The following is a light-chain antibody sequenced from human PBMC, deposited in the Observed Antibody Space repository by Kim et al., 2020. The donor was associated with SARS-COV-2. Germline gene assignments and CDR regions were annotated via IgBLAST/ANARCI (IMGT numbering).Light chain of an antibody. CDR3: NSWDSNNNVL. J-gene: IGLJ2*01. CDR1: SLRSYY. CDR2: GKN. V-gene: IGLV3-19*01. Sequence: SSELTQDPAVSVALGQTVRITCQGDSLRSYYATWYQQKPGQAPILVIYGKNNRPSGIPDRFSGSSSGNTASLTITGTQAGDEDDYYCNSWDSNNNVLFGG.